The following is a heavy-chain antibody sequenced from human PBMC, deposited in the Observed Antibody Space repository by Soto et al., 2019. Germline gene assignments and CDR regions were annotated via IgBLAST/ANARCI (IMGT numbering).Heavy chain of an antibody. J-gene: IGHJ4*02. V-gene: IGHV4-38-2*01. CDR1: GYSINSDYY. D-gene: IGHD3-10*01. CDR2: VDHSGRT. Sequence: KPSETLSLTCAVSGYSINSDYYLGVIRHPPGKGLEWIGSVDHSGRTYYSPSLRSRLTIFIDTSKNQFSLRLTSVTAADTAMYFCAKKGYYPSGKINLFDSWGPGTLVTSPQ. CDR3: AKKGYYPSGKINLFDS.